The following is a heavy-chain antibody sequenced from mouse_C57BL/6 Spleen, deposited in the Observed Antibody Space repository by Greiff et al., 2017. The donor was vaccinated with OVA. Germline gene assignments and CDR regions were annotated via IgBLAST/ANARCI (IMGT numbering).Heavy chain of an antibody. V-gene: IGHV1-9*01. J-gene: IGHJ3*01. CDR1: GYTFTGYW. D-gene: IGHD2-2*01. Sequence: QVQLQQSGAELMKPGASVKLSCKATGYTFTGYWIEWVKQRPGHGLEWIGEILPGSGSTNYNEKFKGKATFTADKSSKSAYMQLSSLTSEDSATYYSARKVGVYYGDDRFAYWGQGTLVTVSA. CDR2: ILPGSGST. CDR3: ARKVGVYYGDDRFAY.